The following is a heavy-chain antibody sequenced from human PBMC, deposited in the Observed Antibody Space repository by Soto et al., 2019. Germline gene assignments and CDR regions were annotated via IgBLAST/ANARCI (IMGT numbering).Heavy chain of an antibody. V-gene: IGHV4-30-4*01. J-gene: IGHJ3*02. CDR1: GVSISSGDYY. Sequence: SETLSLTCTVSGVSISSGDYYWSWIRQPPGKGLEWIGYIYYSGSTYYNPSLKSRTTISVDTSKNQFSLKLSSVTAADTAVYCCARALDYYDSSGREAFDIWGQGTMVTVSS. CDR3: ARALDYYDSSGREAFDI. D-gene: IGHD3-22*01. CDR2: IYYSGST.